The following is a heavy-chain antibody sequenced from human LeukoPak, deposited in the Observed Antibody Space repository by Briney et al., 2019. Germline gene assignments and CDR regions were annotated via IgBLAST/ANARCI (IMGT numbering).Heavy chain of an antibody. Sequence: SETLSLTCTVSGGSIASSNFWSWVRQPPGKGLEWIGEIYHSGSTNYNPSLRSRVIISVNKSKSQFSLKLTSLTAADTAVYYCARDHPTRGWFDPWGQGSLVTVSS. V-gene: IGHV4-4*02. J-gene: IGHJ5*02. CDR1: GGSIASSNF. CDR3: ARDHPTRGWFDP. D-gene: IGHD4-11*01. CDR2: IYHSGST.